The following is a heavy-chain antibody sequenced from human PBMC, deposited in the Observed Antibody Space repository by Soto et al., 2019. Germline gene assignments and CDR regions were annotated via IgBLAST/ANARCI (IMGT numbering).Heavy chain of an antibody. V-gene: IGHV3-23*01. Sequence: GGSLRLSCAASGFTFSSYAMTWVRQTPGTGLEWVSAISGSGSTTYYADSVKGRFTISRDNSQNMLYLQMNSLRAEDTAVYYCANRGRFTPTSLLDLWGQGALVTVSS. D-gene: IGHD3-16*02. CDR3: ANRGRFTPTSLLDL. CDR1: GFTFSSYA. J-gene: IGHJ5*02. CDR2: ISGSGSTT.